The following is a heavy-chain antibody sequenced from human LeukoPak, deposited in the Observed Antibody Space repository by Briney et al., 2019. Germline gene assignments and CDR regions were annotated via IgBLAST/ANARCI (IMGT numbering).Heavy chain of an antibody. J-gene: IGHJ4*02. V-gene: IGHV3-7*01. CDR3: ARKGGSGWTGAFYY. CDR2: IKQDGSEK. CDR1: GFAFSSYW. D-gene: IGHD6-19*01. Sequence: PGGSLRLSCAASGFAFSSYWMSWVRQAPGKGLEWVANIKQDGSEKYYVDSVKGRFTISRDNAKNSLYLQMNSLRAEDTAVYYCARKGGSGWTGAFYYWGQGTLVTVPS.